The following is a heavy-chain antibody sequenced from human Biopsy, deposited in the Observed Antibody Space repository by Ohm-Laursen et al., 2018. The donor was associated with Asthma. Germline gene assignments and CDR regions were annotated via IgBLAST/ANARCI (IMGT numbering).Heavy chain of an antibody. J-gene: IGHJ6*02. CDR3: ARAVDYSHYYGIDV. CDR1: GYTFNSAG. CDR2: ISVYNGNT. Sequence: SVKVSCKTSGYTFNSAGITWVRQAPGQGLEWMGWISVYNGNTKVAQKLQDRVTMIIDTSTSIAYMELRSLRSDDTAVYFCARAVDYSHYYGIDVWGQGTTVTVS. D-gene: IGHD3-10*01. V-gene: IGHV1-18*01.